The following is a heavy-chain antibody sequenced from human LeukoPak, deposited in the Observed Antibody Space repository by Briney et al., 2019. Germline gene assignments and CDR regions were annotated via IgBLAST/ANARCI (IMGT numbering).Heavy chain of an antibody. D-gene: IGHD2-21*02. V-gene: IGHV1-3*01. Sequence: WASVKVSCKASGYTFTSYAMHWVRQAPGRRLEWMGWINAGNGNTKYSQKFQGRVTITRDTSASTAYMELSSLRSEDTAVYYCARGRGDSLPFDPWGQGTLVTVSS. CDR2: INAGNGNT. CDR3: ARGRGDSLPFDP. CDR1: GYTFTSYA. J-gene: IGHJ5*02.